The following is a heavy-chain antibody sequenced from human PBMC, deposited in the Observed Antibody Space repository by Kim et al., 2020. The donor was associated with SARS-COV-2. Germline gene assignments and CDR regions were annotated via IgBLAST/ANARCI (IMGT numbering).Heavy chain of an antibody. CDR1: GYTFTSYY. CDR2: INPSGGST. Sequence: ASVKVSCKASGYTFTSYYMHWVRQAPGQGLEWMGIINPSGGSTSYAQKFQGRVTMTRDTSTSTVYMELSSLRSEDTAVYYCAREDADEYSYGRLYYFDYWGQGTLVTVSS. D-gene: IGHD5-18*01. V-gene: IGHV1-46*01. J-gene: IGHJ4*02. CDR3: AREDADEYSYGRLYYFDY.